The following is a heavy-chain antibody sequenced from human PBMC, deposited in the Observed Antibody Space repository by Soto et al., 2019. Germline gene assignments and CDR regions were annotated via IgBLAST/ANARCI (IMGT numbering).Heavy chain of an antibody. CDR3: ARDRGVVVAAGYYYYGMDV. J-gene: IGHJ6*02. V-gene: IGHV4-59*06. CDR2: IYYSGST. Sequence: SETLSLTCTVSGASISSSYWSWIRQHPGKGLEWIGYIYYSGSTYYNPSLKSRVTISVDTSKNQFSLRLSSVTAADTAVYYCARDRGVVVAAGYYYYGMDVWGQGTTVTVSS. D-gene: IGHD2-15*01. CDR1: GASISSSY.